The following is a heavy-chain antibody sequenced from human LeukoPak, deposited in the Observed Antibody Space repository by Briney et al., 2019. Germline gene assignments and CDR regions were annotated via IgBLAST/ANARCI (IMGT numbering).Heavy chain of an antibody. V-gene: IGHV3-23*01. CDR1: GFTFSTYA. J-gene: IGHJ4*02. Sequence: GGSLRLSCAASGFTFSTYAMSWVRQTPGKGLEWVSAISLSGGSKYHADSVKGRFTISRDNSKNTLYLQMNSLRAEDTAVYYCAKEASRYYFDYWGQGTLVTVSS. CDR3: AKEASRYYFDY. D-gene: IGHD6-13*01. CDR2: ISLSGGSK.